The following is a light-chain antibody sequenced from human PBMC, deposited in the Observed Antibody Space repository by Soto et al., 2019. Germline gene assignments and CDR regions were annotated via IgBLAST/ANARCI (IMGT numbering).Light chain of an antibody. CDR1: SSDVGGYNY. CDR2: EVS. Sequence: QSVLTQPASVSGSPGQSITISCTGTSSDVGGYNYVSWYQQHPGKDPKLMIYEVSNRPSGVSNRFSGSKSGNTASLTISGLQAEDEADYYCSSYTSSSTHWVFGGGTKLTVL. V-gene: IGLV2-14*01. J-gene: IGLJ3*02. CDR3: SSYTSSSTHWV.